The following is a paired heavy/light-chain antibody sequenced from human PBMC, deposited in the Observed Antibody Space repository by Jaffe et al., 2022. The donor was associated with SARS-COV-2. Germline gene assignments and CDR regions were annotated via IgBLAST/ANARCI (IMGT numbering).Heavy chain of an antibody. J-gene: IGHJ6*02. CDR1: GLTVSTNY. CDR3: ARGFYGMNV. V-gene: IGHV3-53*01. CDR2: IHRGGST. Sequence: EMQLVESGGGLIQPGGSLRLSCAASGLTVSTNYMNWVRQAPGKGLEWVSIIHRGGSTYYADSVKGRFTISRDNSKNTLYLQMNSLTAEDTALYYCARGFYGMNVWGQGTTVTVSS.
Light chain of an antibody. Sequence: EILMTQSPATLSVSPGERATLSCRASQSVSSNLAWYQQKPGQAPRLLIYGAFSRAAGIPDRFSGSGSGTEFTLTISSLQSEDFAVYYCQQYDNWPPYTFGQGTKLEIK. CDR1: QSVSSN. J-gene: IGKJ2*01. CDR2: GAF. V-gene: IGKV3-15*01. CDR3: QQYDNWPPYT.